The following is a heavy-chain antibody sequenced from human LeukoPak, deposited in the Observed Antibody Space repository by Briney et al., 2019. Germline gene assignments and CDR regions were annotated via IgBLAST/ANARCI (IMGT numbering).Heavy chain of an antibody. CDR2: IYTSGST. Sequence: PSETLSLTCTVSGDPISSGSDYSSWIRQPAGKGLEWIERIYTSGSTDYDPSRKSRLTISVDTSKNQFSLELSSVTAADTAVYYCARGYSSRYNWFDPWGQGTLVTVSS. D-gene: IGHD6-13*01. CDR3: ARGYSSRYNWFDP. CDR1: GDPISSGSDY. V-gene: IGHV4-61*02. J-gene: IGHJ5*02.